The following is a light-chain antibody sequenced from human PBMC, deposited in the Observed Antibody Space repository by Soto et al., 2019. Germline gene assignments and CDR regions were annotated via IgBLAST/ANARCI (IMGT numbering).Light chain of an antibody. Sequence: EIVMPQSPATLSVSPGERATLACRASQSVSSNLAGYQQKPGQAPRLLIYGASTRATGITARFSGSGSWTEFTLTISSLQSEDLAVYYCQQYNSWPPLTFGGGTKVEIK. J-gene: IGKJ4*01. CDR1: QSVSSN. CDR3: QQYNSWPPLT. V-gene: IGKV3-15*01. CDR2: GAS.